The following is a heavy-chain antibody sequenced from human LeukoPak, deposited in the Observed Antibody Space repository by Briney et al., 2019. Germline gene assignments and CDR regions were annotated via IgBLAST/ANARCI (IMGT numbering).Heavy chain of an antibody. V-gene: IGHV3-30*03. CDR1: GFTFSSYG. Sequence: GRSLRLSCAASGFTFSSYGMHWVRQAPGKGLEWVAVISYDGSNKYYADSVKGRFTISRDNAKNSLYLQMNSLRAEDTAVYYCARRTYYGMDVWGQGTTVTVSS. CDR2: ISYDGSNK. J-gene: IGHJ6*02. CDR3: ARRTYYGMDV.